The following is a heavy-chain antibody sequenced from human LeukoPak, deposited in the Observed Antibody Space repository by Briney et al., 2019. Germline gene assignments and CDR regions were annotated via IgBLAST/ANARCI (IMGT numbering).Heavy chain of an antibody. CDR3: ARRDYDSSGSYFDN. V-gene: IGHV3-23*01. CDR1: GFTFSSYA. D-gene: IGHD3-10*01. Sequence: GGSLRLSCAASGFTFSSYAMSWVRQAPGKGLEWVSGISGSGGNTYYADSVKGRFTISRDNSKNTLFLQMNGLRVDDAALYFCARRDYDSSGSYFDNWGQGTLVTVSS. J-gene: IGHJ4*02. CDR2: ISGSGGNT.